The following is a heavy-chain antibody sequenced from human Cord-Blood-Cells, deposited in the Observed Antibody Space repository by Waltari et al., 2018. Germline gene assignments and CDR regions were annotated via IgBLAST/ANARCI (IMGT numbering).Heavy chain of an antibody. CDR1: AGTIYNYT. V-gene: IGHV4-59*01. J-gene: IGHJ4*02. CDR2: IYYSGST. Sequence: QLQLPESGPGLVKPSQSLTLTCTGSAGTIYNYTWTRIPPPPGKGLEWIGYIYYSGSTNYNPSLKSRVTISVDTSKNQFPLKLSSVTAADTAVYYCARGKSASIAAAAADYWGQGTLVTVSS. D-gene: IGHD6-13*01. CDR3: ARGKSASIAAAAADY.